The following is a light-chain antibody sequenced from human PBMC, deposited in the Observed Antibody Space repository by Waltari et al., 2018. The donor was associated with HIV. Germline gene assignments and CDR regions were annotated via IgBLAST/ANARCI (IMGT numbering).Light chain of an antibody. CDR3: AAWDGSLRGGV. V-gene: IGLV1-47*01. Sequence: QSVLTQPPSASGTPGQRVTISCSGRSSNIRIYDVSWYQHRPGTAPKLLIFTNNQRPSWVPDRFSASKSGTSASLAISALQSDDEADYYCAAWDGSLRGGVFGGGTKLTV. J-gene: IGLJ3*02. CDR1: SSNIRIYD. CDR2: TNN.